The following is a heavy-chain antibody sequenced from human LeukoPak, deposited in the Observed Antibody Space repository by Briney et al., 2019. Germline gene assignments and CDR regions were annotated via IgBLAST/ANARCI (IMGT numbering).Heavy chain of an antibody. D-gene: IGHD3-22*01. Sequence: PGGSLRLSCAASGFTVSSNYMSWVRQAPGKGLEWVSVIYSGGSTYYADSVKGRFTISRDNSKNTLYLQMNSLRAEDTAVYYCARAGLYYYDSSGFSGYWGQGTLVAVSS. CDR3: ARAGLYYYDSSGFSGY. CDR2: IYSGGST. CDR1: GFTVSSNY. J-gene: IGHJ4*02. V-gene: IGHV3-66*01.